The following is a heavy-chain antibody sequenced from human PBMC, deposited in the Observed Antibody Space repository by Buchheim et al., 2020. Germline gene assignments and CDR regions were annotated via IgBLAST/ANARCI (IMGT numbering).Heavy chain of an antibody. Sequence: RLSCAASGFTFDNFAMSWVRQAPGKGLEWVSGISSSGTSTYYADSVKGRFSLSRDNSKKTLYLEMDSLGAEDSAVYYCAKDQMGNYYVGMDAWGQGTT. CDR1: GFTFDNFA. J-gene: IGHJ6*02. CDR3: AKDQMGNYYVGMDA. CDR2: ISSSGTST. D-gene: IGHD3-16*01. V-gene: IGHV3-23*01.